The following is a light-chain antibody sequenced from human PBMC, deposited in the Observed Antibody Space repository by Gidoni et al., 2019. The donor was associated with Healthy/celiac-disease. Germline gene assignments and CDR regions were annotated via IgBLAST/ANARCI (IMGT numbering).Light chain of an antibody. V-gene: IGKV3-20*01. CDR2: GAS. CDR1: QSVSSSY. CDR3: QQYGSSTET. J-gene: IGKJ1*01. Sequence: EIELTRSPGTLSLSPGERATLSCRASQSVSSSYLAWYQQKTGQAPRLLIDGASSRATGIPERVSGSGSGTDFTLTISRLEPEDFAFYYCQQYGSSTETFGQGTKVEIK.